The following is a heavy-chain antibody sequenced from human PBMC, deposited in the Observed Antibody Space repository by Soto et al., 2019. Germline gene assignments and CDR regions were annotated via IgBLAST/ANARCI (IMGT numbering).Heavy chain of an antibody. CDR2: INSDGSST. CDR1: GFIFSSHW. V-gene: IGHV3-74*01. J-gene: IGHJ4*02. D-gene: IGHD6-6*01. CDR3: ARDRPDISNPTDHPMFDY. Sequence: GGSLRLSCEASGFIFSSHWMHWVRQSAEKGLAWVSQINSDGSSTAYADSVKGRFTISRDNAKNTLYLQMNSLRVEDTAVYYCARDRPDISNPTDHPMFDYWGQGTQVTVSS.